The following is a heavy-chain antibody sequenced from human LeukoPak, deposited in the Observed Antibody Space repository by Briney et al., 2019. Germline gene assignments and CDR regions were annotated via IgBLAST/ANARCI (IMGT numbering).Heavy chain of an antibody. J-gene: IGHJ4*02. Sequence: PGGSLRLSCAASGFTFSSYGMHWVRQAPGKGLEWVAVISYDGSNKYYADSVKGRLTISRDNSKNTLYLQMNSLRAEDTAVYYCAKEQARDIVATAPLDYWGQGTLVTVSS. CDR1: GFTFSSYG. V-gene: IGHV3-30*18. CDR2: ISYDGSNK. D-gene: IGHD5-12*01. CDR3: AKEQARDIVATAPLDY.